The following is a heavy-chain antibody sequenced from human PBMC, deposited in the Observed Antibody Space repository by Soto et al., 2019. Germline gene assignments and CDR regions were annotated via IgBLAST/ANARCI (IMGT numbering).Heavy chain of an antibody. D-gene: IGHD3-16*01. Sequence: PGGSLRLSCAVSGFTFSDYYMSWIRQAPGKGLEWVSYISSSGSTIEYADSVKGRFTISRDTAKNSLYLQMNSLRAEDTAVYYCAKMGRDAYKPIDSWGQGSLVTVSS. CDR2: ISSSGSTI. CDR1: GFTFSDYY. J-gene: IGHJ4*02. V-gene: IGHV3-11*01. CDR3: AKMGRDAYKPIDS.